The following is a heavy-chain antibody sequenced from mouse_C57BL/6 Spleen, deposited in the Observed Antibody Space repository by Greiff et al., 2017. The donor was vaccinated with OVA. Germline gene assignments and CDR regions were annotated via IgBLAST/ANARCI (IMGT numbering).Heavy chain of an antibody. CDR1: GYAFSSSW. CDR3: AREGLNWVDV. Sequence: QVQLQQSGPELVKPGASVKISCKASGYAFSSSWMNWVKQRPGKGLEWIGRIYPGDGDTNYNGKFKGKATLTADKSSSTAYMQRSSLTSEDSAVYFCAREGLNWVDVWGTGTTVTVSS. V-gene: IGHV1-82*01. J-gene: IGHJ1*03. D-gene: IGHD4-1*01. CDR2: IYPGDGDT.